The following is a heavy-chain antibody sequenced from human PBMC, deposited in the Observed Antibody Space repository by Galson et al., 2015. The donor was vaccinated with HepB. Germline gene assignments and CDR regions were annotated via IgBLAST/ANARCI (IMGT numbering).Heavy chain of an antibody. J-gene: IGHJ4*02. D-gene: IGHD5-18*01. CDR1: GYTFTSYA. CDR3: ARAPFMIIQLWYFDY. CDR2: INAGNGNT. V-gene: IGHV1-3*01. Sequence: SVKVSCKASGYTFTSYAMHWVRQAPGQRLEWMGWINAGNGNTKYSQKFQGRVTITRDASASTAYMELSSLRSEDTAVYYCARAPFMIIQLWYFDYWGQGTLVTVSS.